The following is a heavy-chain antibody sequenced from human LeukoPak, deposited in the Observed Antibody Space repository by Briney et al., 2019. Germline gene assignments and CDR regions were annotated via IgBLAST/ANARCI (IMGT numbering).Heavy chain of an antibody. CDR1: GFTFSSHD. CDR2: FIPAGDR. D-gene: IGHD7-27*01. CDR3: VRGGVWGLSSNWLEA. Sequence: GGSLRLSCAASGFTFSSHDMHWVRQAAGKGLEWVSGFIPAGDRYYAESVKGRFTISRENDKSSLYLEMNSLRVGDTAVYYCVRGGVWGLSSNWLEAWGQGTLVVVSS. V-gene: IGHV3-13*04. J-gene: IGHJ5*02.